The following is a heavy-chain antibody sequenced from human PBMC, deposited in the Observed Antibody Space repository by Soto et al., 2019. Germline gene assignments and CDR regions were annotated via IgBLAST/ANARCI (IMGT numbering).Heavy chain of an antibody. J-gene: IGHJ6*03. V-gene: IGHV4-39*02. CDR1: GGSISSSSYY. CDR3: ARDSIAAAGTYYYYMDV. CDR2: IYYSGST. D-gene: IGHD6-13*01. Sequence: QLQLQESGPGLVKPSETLSLTCTVSGGSISSSSYYWGWIRQPPGKGLEWIGSIYYSGSTYYNPSLTSRVTISVDTSKNQFSLKLSSVTAADTAVYYCARDSIAAAGTYYYYMDVWGKGTTVTVSS.